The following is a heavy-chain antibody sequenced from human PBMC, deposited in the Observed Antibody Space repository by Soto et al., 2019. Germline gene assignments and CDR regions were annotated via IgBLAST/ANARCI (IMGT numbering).Heavy chain of an antibody. D-gene: IGHD3-16*01. J-gene: IGHJ4*02. CDR3: ARGGGPYVWFNEF. CDR2: IIPVFGTT. V-gene: IGHV1-69*13. Sequence: EASVKVSCKGSGGLFSSFSISWVLQAPGQGLEWMGGIIPVFGTTNYAQKFQGRVTITADESTNTAYMELSSLTSDDTAMYYCARGGGPYVWFNEFWGQGTQVTVSS. CDR1: GGLFSSFS.